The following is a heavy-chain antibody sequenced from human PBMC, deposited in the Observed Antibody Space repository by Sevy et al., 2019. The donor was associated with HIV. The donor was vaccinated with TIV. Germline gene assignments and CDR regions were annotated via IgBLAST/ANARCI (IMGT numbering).Heavy chain of an antibody. J-gene: IGHJ6*02. Sequence: SETLSLTCSVSGGTIVSSGHYCGWIRQTPGKGLEWIGSIYYNGHTYYSPSLKSRLTISIDTSKNQFSLNLSSVTAADTAIYFCAREAECYDYDYGMDVWGQGTVVTVSS. CDR1: GGTIVSSGHY. CDR2: IYYNGHT. V-gene: IGHV4-39*02. D-gene: IGHD2-2*01. CDR3: AREAECYDYDYGMDV.